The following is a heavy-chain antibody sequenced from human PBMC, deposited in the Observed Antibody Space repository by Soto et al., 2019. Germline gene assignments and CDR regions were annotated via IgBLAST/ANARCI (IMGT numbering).Heavy chain of an antibody. V-gene: IGHV1-69*06. CDR3: ARYKGIAVAVDGYFDY. J-gene: IGHJ4*02. Sequence: QVQLVQSGAEVKKPGSSVKVSCKASGGTFSSYAISWVRQAPGQGLEWMGGIIPIFGTANYAQQFQGRVTITADNSTSTAEVELSSLRSEYAAVYYWARYKGIAVAVDGYFDYWGPGTLVTVSS. D-gene: IGHD6-19*01. CDR2: IIPIFGTA. CDR1: GGTFSSYA.